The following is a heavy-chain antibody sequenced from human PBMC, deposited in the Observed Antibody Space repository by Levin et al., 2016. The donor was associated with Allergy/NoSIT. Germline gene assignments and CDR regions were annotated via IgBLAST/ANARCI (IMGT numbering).Heavy chain of an antibody. Sequence: SETLSLTCTVSGGSISTTSYYWGWIRQPPGKGLEWIGNIYYSGSAFYSPSLNSRVTISVDMSKNQFSLKLSSVTAADTAVYFCATHCIDDATCYLYGMDVWGQGTTVTVSS. D-gene: IGHD2-15*01. J-gene: IGHJ6*02. CDR1: GGSISTTSYY. V-gene: IGHV4-39*07. CDR2: IYYSGSA. CDR3: ATHCIDDATCYLYGMDV.